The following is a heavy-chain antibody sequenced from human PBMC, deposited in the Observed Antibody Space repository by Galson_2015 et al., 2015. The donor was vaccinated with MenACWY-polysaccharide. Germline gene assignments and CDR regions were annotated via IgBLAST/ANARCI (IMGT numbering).Heavy chain of an antibody. CDR2: ISWNSGSI. D-gene: IGHD3-22*01. CDR1: GFTSDDYA. V-gene: IGHV3-9*02. J-gene: IGHJ4*02. CDR3: AKGKTYYYDSSGYRNYYFDY. Sequence: SLRLSCAASGFTSDDYAMHWVRHAPGKGLEWVSGISWNSGSIGYADSVKGRFTISRDNAKNSLYLQMNSLRAEDTALYYCAKGKTYYYDSSGYRNYYFDYWGQGTLVTVSS.